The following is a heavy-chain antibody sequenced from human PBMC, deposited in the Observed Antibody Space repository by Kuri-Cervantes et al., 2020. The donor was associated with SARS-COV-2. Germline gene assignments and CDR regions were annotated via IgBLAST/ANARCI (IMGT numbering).Heavy chain of an antibody. J-gene: IGHJ4*02. D-gene: IGHD6-13*01. CDR3: ASQLIAAAALDY. CDR2: ISYDGSNK. V-gene: IGHV3-30*03. Sequence: GGSLRLSCAASGFTFSSYGMHWVRQAPGKGLEWVAVISYDGSNKYYADSVKGRFTISRDNSKNTLYLQMNSLRAEDTAVYYCASQLIAAAALDYWGQGTLVTVSS. CDR1: GFTFSSYG.